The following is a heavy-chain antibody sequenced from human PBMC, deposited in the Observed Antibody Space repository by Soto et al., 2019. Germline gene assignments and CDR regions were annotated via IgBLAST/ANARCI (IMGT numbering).Heavy chain of an antibody. CDR1: GFTFSTYS. CDR2: ISSGSSYI. J-gene: IGHJ3*02. V-gene: IGHV3-21*01. CDR3: ARDRRGDLKAFDI. D-gene: IGHD3-16*01. Sequence: EVQLVESGGGLVKPGGSLRLSCAASGFTFSTYSMNWVRQAPGKGLEWVSSISSGSSYIYYADSAKGRFTISRDNAKNSRYRQMNSLGAEDAAVYYCARDRRGDLKAFDIWGQGTMVTVSS.